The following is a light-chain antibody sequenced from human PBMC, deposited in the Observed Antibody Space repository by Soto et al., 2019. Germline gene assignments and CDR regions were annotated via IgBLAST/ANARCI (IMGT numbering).Light chain of an antibody. CDR2: DVS. CDR3: CSYTSSGPRV. CDR1: SSDVGGYNY. J-gene: IGLJ1*01. Sequence: QSALTQPASVSGSPGQSITISCTGTSSDVGGYNYVSWYQQHPGKAPKLMIYDVSNRHSGVSTRFSASKSGNTPSLTISWLPAQEDAAYYCCSYTSSGPRVFGTGTKLTVL. V-gene: IGLV2-14*01.